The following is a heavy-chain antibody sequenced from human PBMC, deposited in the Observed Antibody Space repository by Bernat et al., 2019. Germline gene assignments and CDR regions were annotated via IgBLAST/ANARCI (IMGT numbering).Heavy chain of an antibody. J-gene: IGHJ3*02. Sequence: EVQLVESGGGLVKPGGSLRLSCAASGFTFSSYSMNWVRQAPGKGLEWVSSISSSSSYTNYADSVKGRFTISRDNAKNSLYLQMNSLRAEDTAVYYCARDRTGTTDFDIWGQGTMVTVSS. V-gene: IGHV3-21*01. CDR2: ISSSSSYT. D-gene: IGHD1-1*01. CDR1: GFTFSSYS. CDR3: ARDRTGTTDFDI.